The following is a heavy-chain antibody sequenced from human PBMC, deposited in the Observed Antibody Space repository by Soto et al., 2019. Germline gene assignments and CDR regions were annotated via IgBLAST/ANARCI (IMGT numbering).Heavy chain of an antibody. D-gene: IGHD2-15*01. V-gene: IGHV1-8*01. Sequence: ASVKVSCKASGYTFSSYDINWVRQATGQGLEWMGWMSPNSGNTGYAQKFQGRVTMTWDTSISTAYMELSSLRSEDTAVYFCARGVDAGVDYWGQGTLVTVSS. J-gene: IGHJ4*02. CDR2: MSPNSGNT. CDR3: ARGVDAGVDY. CDR1: GYTFSSYD.